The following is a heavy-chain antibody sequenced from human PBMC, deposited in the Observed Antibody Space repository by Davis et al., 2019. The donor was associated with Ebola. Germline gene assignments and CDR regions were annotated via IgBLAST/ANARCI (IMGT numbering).Heavy chain of an antibody. CDR3: ARSRDLYGMDV. V-gene: IGHV4-34*08. J-gene: IGHJ6*02. CDR2: VDHSGST. Sequence: SETLSLTCAVYGGTFSDYYWSWIRQSPGKGLEWIGEVDHSGSTNYNPSLKSRVTISVDTSKNQFSLKLSSVTAADTAVYYCARSRDLYGMDVWGQGTTVTVSS. CDR1: GGTFSDYY.